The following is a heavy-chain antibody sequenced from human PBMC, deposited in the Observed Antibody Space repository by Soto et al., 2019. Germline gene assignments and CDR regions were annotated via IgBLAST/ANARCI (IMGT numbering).Heavy chain of an antibody. D-gene: IGHD6-19*01. V-gene: IGHV3-48*02. Sequence: GGSLRLSCAASGFTFSSYSMNWVRQAPGKGLEWVSYISSSSTIYYADSVKGRFTISRDNAKNSLYLQMNSLRDEDTAVHYCARDRQWLVRYFYGMDVWGQGTTVTVSS. CDR2: ISSSSTI. J-gene: IGHJ6*02. CDR3: ARDRQWLVRYFYGMDV. CDR1: GFTFSSYS.